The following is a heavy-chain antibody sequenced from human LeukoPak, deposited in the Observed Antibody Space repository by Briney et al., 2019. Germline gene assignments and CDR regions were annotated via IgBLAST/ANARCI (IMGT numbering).Heavy chain of an antibody. CDR3: ARVRASVRYYFDY. CDR1: GGSISSYY. CDR2: IYYGGST. D-gene: IGHD3-10*01. Sequence: KPSETLSLTCTVSGGSISSYYWSWIRQPPGKGLEWIGYIYYGGSTNYNPYLKSRVTISVDTSKNQFSLKLSSVTAADTAVYYCARVRASVRYYFDYWGQGTLVTVSS. J-gene: IGHJ4*02. V-gene: IGHV4-59*01.